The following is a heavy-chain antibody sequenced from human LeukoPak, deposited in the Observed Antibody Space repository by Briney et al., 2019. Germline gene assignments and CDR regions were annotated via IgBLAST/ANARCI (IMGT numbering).Heavy chain of an antibody. V-gene: IGHV4-30-2*01. Sequence: SETLSLTCAVSGGSISSGGYSWSWIRQPPGKGLEWIGYIYHSGSTYYNPSLKSRVTISVDTSKNQFSLKLSSVTAADTAVYYCARGRLSWYYYGSGSYYYWGQGTLVTVSS. J-gene: IGHJ4*02. CDR2: IYHSGST. D-gene: IGHD3-10*01. CDR3: ARGRLSWYYYGSGSYYY. CDR1: GGSISSGGYS.